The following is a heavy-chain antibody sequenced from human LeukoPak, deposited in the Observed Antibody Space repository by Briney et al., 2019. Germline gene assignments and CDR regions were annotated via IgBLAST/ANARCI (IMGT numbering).Heavy chain of an antibody. Sequence: HTGGSLRLSREVSGFNFKSFSMNWVRQAPGKGLEWVSYISSSSSTIYYADSVKGRLTISRDNAKNSLYLQMNSLRDEDTAVYYCARDRLRCDDGRYFDHWGQGALVTVSS. V-gene: IGHV3-48*02. J-gene: IGHJ4*02. D-gene: IGHD4/OR15-4a*01. CDR3: ARDRLRCDDGRYFDH. CDR1: GFNFKSFS. CDR2: ISSSSSTI.